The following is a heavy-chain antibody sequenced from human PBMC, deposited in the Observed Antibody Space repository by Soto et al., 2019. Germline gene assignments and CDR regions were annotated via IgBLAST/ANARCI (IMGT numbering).Heavy chain of an antibody. V-gene: IGHV3-21*01. CDR2: TSDSGHYI. Sequence: GGSLRLSCAASGFTFSIYSMNWVRQAPGKGLEWVASTSDSGHYIYYADSVEGRFTVSRDNAKGTLYLQMDSLRAEDTAVYYCARVRSGGSGYFDYWGQGTLVTVSS. CDR3: ARVRSGGSGYFDY. CDR1: GFTFSIYS. D-gene: IGHD2-15*01. J-gene: IGHJ4*02.